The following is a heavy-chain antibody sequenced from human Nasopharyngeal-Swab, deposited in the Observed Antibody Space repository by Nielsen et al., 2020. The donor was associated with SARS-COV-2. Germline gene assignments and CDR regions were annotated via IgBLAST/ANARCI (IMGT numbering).Heavy chain of an antibody. V-gene: IGHV4-34*01. CDR1: GGSFSGYY. Sequence: SETLSLTCAVYGGSFSGYYWSWIRQPPGKGLEWIGEINHSGSTNYNPSLKSRVTISVDTSKSQFSLKLSSVTAADTAVYYCARGRVVPAAPFDYWGQGTLVTVSS. D-gene: IGHD2-2*01. CDR2: INHSGST. CDR3: ARGRVVPAAPFDY. J-gene: IGHJ4*02.